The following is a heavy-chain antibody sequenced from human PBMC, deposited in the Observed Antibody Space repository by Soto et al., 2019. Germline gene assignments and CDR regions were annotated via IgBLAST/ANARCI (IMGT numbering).Heavy chain of an antibody. CDR3: AGANIAVAPHPPPPPDY. V-gene: IGHV1-3*01. Sequence: ASVKVSCKASGYTFTSYAMHWVRQAPGQRLEWMGWINAGNGNTKYSQKFQGRVTITRDTSASTAYMELSSLRSEDTAVYYCAGANIAVAPHPPPPPDYWGQGTLVTVSS. J-gene: IGHJ4*02. CDR2: INAGNGNT. CDR1: GYTFTSYA. D-gene: IGHD6-19*01.